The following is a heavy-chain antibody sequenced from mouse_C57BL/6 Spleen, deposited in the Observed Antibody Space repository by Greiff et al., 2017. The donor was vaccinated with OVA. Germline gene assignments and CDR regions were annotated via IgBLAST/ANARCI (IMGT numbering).Heavy chain of an antibody. J-gene: IGHJ1*03. CDR1: GFNIKDYY. CDR2: IDPEDGDT. Sequence: EVQLQQSGAELVKPGASVKLSCTASGFNIKDYYMHWVKQRTEQGLEWIGRIDPEDGDTKYAPKFQGKATITADTSSNTAYLQLSSLTSEDTAVYYCARLDDGRYWYFDVWGTGTTVTVSS. V-gene: IGHV14-2*01. D-gene: IGHD1-1*01. CDR3: ARLDDGRYWYFDV.